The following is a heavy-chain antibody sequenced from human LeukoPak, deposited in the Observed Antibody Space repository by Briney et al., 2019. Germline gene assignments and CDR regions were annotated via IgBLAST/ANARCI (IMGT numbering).Heavy chain of an antibody. CDR3: ARHGVVVVAATPPMGFDP. D-gene: IGHD2-15*01. V-gene: IGHV4-59*08. CDR2: NYYSGST. Sequence: SETLSLTCTVSGGSISSYYWRWIRQPPGKGLEWIGYNYYSGSTNYNPSLKSRVTISVDTSKNQFALKLSSVTAADTAVYYCARHGVVVVAATPPMGFDPWGQGTLVTVSS. CDR1: GGSISSYY. J-gene: IGHJ5*02.